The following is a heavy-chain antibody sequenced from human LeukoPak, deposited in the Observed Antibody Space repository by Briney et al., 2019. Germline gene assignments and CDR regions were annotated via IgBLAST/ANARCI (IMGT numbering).Heavy chain of an antibody. CDR1: GYTFINFA. Sequence: LRASVKVSCKASGYTFINFAINWGRQAPGQRPEWLGWINAGNGNTKYSQKFQGRVTMTRDTSISTAYMELSRLRSDDTAVYYCASGITIFGVVIPNDYYYYYMDVWGKGTTVTVSS. V-gene: IGHV1-3*01. J-gene: IGHJ6*03. D-gene: IGHD3-3*01. CDR3: ASGITIFGVVIPNDYYYYYMDV. CDR2: INAGNGNT.